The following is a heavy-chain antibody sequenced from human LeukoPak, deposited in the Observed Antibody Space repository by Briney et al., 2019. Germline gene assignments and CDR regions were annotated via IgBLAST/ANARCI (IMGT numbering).Heavy chain of an antibody. CDR2: INPNSGGT. D-gene: IGHD2-2*01. CDR1: GYTFTGYY. J-gene: IGHJ6*03. V-gene: IGHV1-2*02. Sequence: ASVKVSCKASGYTFTGYYMHWVRQAPGQGLEWMGWINPNSGGTNYAQKFQGRVTMTRDTSISTAYMELSRLRSDDTAVYYCAALGYCSSTSCHRSGYYYYYMDVWGKGTTVTVSS. CDR3: AALGYCSSTSCHRSGYYYYYMDV.